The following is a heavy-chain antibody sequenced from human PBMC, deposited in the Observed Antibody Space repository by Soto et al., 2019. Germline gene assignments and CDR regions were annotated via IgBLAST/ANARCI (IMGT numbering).Heavy chain of an antibody. V-gene: IGHV3-30*18. J-gene: IGHJ4*02. CDR1: GFTFSNYG. Sequence: GESLRLSCAASGFTFSNYGMHWVRQAPGKGLEWVALISYDGRTKFYVDSVKGRFTIPRDNSKNTLYLQMDSLRTEDTAVYYCAKRSDSSGYYPPDYWGQGTLVTVSS. CDR2: ISYDGRTK. CDR3: AKRSDSSGYYPPDY. D-gene: IGHD3-22*01.